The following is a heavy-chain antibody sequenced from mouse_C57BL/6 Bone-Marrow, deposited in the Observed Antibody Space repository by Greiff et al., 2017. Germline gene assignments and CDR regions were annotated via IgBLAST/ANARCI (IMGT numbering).Heavy chain of an antibody. V-gene: IGHV1-15*01. J-gene: IGHJ4*01. D-gene: IGHD2-1*01. CDR3: TNYSRAMDY. Sequence: QVHVKQSGAELVRPGASVTLSCKASGYTFTDYEMHWVKQTPVHGLEWIGAIDPETGGTAYNQKFKGKAILTADKSSSTAYMELRSLTSEDSAVYYCTNYSRAMDYWGQGTSVTVSS. CDR2: IDPETGGT. CDR1: GYTFTDYE.